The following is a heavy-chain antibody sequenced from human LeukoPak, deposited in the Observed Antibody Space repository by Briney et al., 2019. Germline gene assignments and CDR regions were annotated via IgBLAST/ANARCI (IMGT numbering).Heavy chain of an antibody. CDR1: GYTFTSYG. J-gene: IGHJ4*02. D-gene: IGHD5-18*01. CDR2: ISAYNGNT. V-gene: IGHV1-18*01. CDR3: ARVNGRRGYSYGNDY. Sequence: GASVKVSCKASGYTFTSYGISWVRQAPGQGAEWMGWISAYNGNTNYAQKLQGRVTMTTDTSTSTAYMELRSLRSDDTAVYYCARVNGRRGYSYGNDYWGQGTLVTVSS.